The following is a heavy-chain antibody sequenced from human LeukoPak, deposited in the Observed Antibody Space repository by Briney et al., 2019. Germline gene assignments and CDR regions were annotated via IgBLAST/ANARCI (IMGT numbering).Heavy chain of an antibody. CDR2: IYYSGST. CDR1: GRSISSYY. D-gene: IGHD6-13*01. CDR3: ARVERESRSWYPFDY. Sequence: SETLSLTCTVSGRSISSYYWSWIRQPPGKGLEWIGYIYYSGSTNYNPSLKSRVTISVDTSKNQFSLKLSSVTAADRAVYYCARVERESRSWYPFDYWGEGSLVTVSS. V-gene: IGHV4-59*01. J-gene: IGHJ4*02.